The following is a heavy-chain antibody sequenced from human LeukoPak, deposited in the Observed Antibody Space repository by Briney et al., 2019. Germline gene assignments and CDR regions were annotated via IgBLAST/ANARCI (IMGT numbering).Heavy chain of an antibody. CDR3: ARDGSQTSYYSLGMDV. CDR2: IYHGGDT. D-gene: IGHD1-26*01. V-gene: IGHV4-38-2*02. Sequence: SETLSLTCTVSGYSITSGFYWVWIRQTPGKGLEWIGAIYHGGDTYYNPSLKSRITISLDKSRNHFSLKMSSVTAADTGVYYCARDGSQTSYYSLGMDVWGRGTTVTVSS. CDR1: GYSITSGFY. J-gene: IGHJ6*02.